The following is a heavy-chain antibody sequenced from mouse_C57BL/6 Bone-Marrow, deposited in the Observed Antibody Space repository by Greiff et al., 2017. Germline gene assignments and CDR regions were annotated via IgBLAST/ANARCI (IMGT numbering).Heavy chain of an antibody. CDR2: IYPGSGST. V-gene: IGHV1-55*01. CDR3: ARAGPYYGSSLVAY. D-gene: IGHD1-1*01. CDR1: GYTFTSYW. Sequence: QVQLQQPGAELVKPGASVKMSCKASGYTFTSYWITWVKQRPGQGLEWIGDIYPGSGSTNYNEKFKSKATLTVDTSSSTAYMQLSSLTSEDSAVYYWARAGPYYGSSLVAYWGQGTLVTVSA. J-gene: IGHJ3*01.